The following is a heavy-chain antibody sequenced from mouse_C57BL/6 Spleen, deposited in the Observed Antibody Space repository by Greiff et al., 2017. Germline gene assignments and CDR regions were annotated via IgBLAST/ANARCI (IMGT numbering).Heavy chain of an antibody. Sequence: VQLQQSGPELVKPGASVKISCKASGYTFTDYYMNRVKQSHGKSLEWIGDINPNNGGTSYNQKFKGKATLTVDKSSSTAYMELRSLTSEDSAVYYCARLHHGYFDYWGQGTTLTVSS. CDR2: INPNNGGT. CDR1: GYTFTDYY. CDR3: ARLHHGYFDY. J-gene: IGHJ2*01. V-gene: IGHV1-26*01.